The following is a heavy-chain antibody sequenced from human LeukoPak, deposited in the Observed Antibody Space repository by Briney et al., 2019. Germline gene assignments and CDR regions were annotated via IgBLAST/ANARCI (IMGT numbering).Heavy chain of an antibody. CDR2: ISGSGSST. CDR3: AKDGGYSGYDQAGY. CDR1: GFIFSAHA. V-gene: IGHV3-23*01. J-gene: IGHJ4*02. D-gene: IGHD5-12*01. Sequence: GGSLRLSCAASGFIFSAHAMTWVRQAPGKGLEWVSDISGSGSSTYYADSVKGRFTISGENSKNTLHLQMNSLGAEDTAVYYCAKDGGYSGYDQAGYWGQGTLVTVSS.